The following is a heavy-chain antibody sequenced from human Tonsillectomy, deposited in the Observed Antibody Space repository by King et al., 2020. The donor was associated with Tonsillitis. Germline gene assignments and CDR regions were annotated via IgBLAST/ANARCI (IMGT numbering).Heavy chain of an antibody. CDR1: GYTFTSHG. J-gene: IGHJ3*02. CDR3: ARDMHGCIPTFDAVNI. Sequence: QLVQSGAEVKKPGASVTVSCKASGYTFTSHGVSWVRQAPGQGLEWMGWISAYNGDTNYAQKFQGRVTMTRDTSKNTAYMELRSLRSDDTAVYYCARDMHGCIPTFDAVNICGQGTMVTVSS. V-gene: IGHV1-18*04. CDR2: ISAYNGDT. D-gene: IGHD3-3*01.